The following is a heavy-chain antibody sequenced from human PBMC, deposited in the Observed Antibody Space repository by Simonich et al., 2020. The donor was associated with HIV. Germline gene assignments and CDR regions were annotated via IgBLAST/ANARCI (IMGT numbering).Heavy chain of an antibody. J-gene: IGHJ4*02. D-gene: IGHD2-2*01. CDR1: GGSFSGYY. CDR3: ARGFYQRLYYFDY. CDR2: INHSGST. Sequence: QVQLQQWGAGLLKPSETLSVTCAVYGGSFSGYYWSWIRQPPGKGLEWIGEINHSGSTNYNPSLKSRVTLSVDTSKNQFSLKLSSVTAADTAVYYCARGFYQRLYYFDYWGQGTLVTVSS. V-gene: IGHV4-34*01.